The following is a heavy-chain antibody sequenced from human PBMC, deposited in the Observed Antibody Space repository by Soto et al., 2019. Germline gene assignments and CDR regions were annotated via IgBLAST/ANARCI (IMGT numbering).Heavy chain of an antibody. CDR2: IWYDGSNK. CDR1: GFTFSSYG. Sequence: QVQLVESGGGVVQPGRSLRLSCAASGFTFSSYGMHWVRQAPGKGLEWVAVIWYDGSNKYYADSVKGRFTISRDNSKNTLYLQMNGLRAEDTDVYYCARPGSDYGSGIPIAGAFDIWGQGTMVTVSS. CDR3: ARPGSDYGSGIPIAGAFDI. J-gene: IGHJ3*02. V-gene: IGHV3-33*01. D-gene: IGHD3-10*01.